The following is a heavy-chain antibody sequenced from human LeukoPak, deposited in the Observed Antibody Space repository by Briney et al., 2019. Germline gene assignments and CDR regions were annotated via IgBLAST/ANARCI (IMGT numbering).Heavy chain of an antibody. J-gene: IGHJ3*02. CDR3: GARDGFDI. Sequence: GGSLRLSCAASGFTFDDYGMSWVRQVPGKGLEWVSVIYRGGSTYYGDPVKGRFSISRDTSKNTLYLQMNSLRVEDTAVYYCGARDGFDIWGQGTMVTVSS. V-gene: IGHV3-53*01. CDR2: IYRGGST. CDR1: GFTFDDYG.